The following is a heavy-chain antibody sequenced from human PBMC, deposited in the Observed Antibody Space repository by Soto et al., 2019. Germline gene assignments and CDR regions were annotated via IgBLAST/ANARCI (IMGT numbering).Heavy chain of an antibody. CDR3: GRGFGVFDY. D-gene: IGHD3-10*01. Sequence: SETLSLTCTVSGGSINSGDYYWSWIRQPPGKGLEWIGYIYYIGSTSYNPSLKSRVTISIDTSSNQFSLKLSSVTAADTAVYYCGRGFGVFDYWGQGALVTVSS. CDR1: GGSINSGDYY. V-gene: IGHV4-30-4*01. CDR2: IYYIGST. J-gene: IGHJ4*02.